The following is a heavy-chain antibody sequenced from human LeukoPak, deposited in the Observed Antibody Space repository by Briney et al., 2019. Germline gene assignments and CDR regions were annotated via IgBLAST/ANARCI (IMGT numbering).Heavy chain of an antibody. J-gene: IGHJ6*04. CDR3: ARDRVGGSPQGTERRPHYYYGMDV. CDR2: IYSGGST. V-gene: IGHV3-53*01. CDR1: GFTVSSNY. D-gene: IGHD3-16*01. Sequence: GGSLRLSCAASGFTVSSNYMSWVRQAPGKGLEWVSVIYSGGSTYYADSVKGRFTISRGNSKNTLYLQMNSLRAEDTAVYYCARDRVGGSPQGTERRPHYYYGMDVWGKGTTVTVSS.